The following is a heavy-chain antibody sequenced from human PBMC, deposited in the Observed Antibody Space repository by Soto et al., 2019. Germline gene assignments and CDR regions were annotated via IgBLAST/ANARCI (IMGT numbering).Heavy chain of an antibody. D-gene: IGHD4-17*01. J-gene: IGHJ4*02. V-gene: IGHV4-39*01. CDR1: GGSISSSSYY. CDR2: IYYSGST. CDR3: ARLIDYGDRTYYFDY. Sequence: SETLSLTCTVSGGSISSSSYYWGWIRQPPGKGLEWIGSIYYSGSTYYNPSLKSRVTISVDTSKNQFSLKLSSVTAADTAVYYCARLIDYGDRTYYFDYWGQGTLVTVSS.